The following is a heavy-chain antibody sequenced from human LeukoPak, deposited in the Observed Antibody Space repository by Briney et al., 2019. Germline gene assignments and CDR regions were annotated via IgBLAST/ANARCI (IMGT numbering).Heavy chain of an antibody. CDR1: GYTFTDYY. Sequence: ASVKVSCKASGYTFTDYYMHWVRQAPGQGLEWMGRINPNSGVTNYAQKFQGRVTMTRDTSISTAYMELSRLRSDDTAVYYCARIGYYDTSVFDYWGQGTLVAVSS. J-gene: IGHJ4*02. CDR2: INPNSGVT. CDR3: ARIGYYDTSVFDY. D-gene: IGHD3-22*01. V-gene: IGHV1-2*06.